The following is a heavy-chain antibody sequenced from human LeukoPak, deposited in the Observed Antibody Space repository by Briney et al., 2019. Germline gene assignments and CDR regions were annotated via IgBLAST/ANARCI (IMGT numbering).Heavy chain of an antibody. Sequence: ASAKVSCMTSGYTFTGYYMHWVRQAPGQGLEWMGWINPNSGGTNYAQKFQGRVTMTRDTSISTAYMELSRLRSDDTAVYYCARARYCSSTSCLGGFDPWGQGTLVTVSS. D-gene: IGHD2-2*01. CDR3: ARARYCSSTSCLGGFDP. CDR1: GYTFTGYY. V-gene: IGHV1-2*02. J-gene: IGHJ5*02. CDR2: INPNSGGT.